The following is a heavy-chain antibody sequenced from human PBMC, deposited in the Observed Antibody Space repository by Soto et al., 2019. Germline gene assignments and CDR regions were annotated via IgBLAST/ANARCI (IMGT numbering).Heavy chain of an antibody. Sequence: SETLSLTCTVSGGSISTSSYFWGWIRQPPGKGLEWIGTIHYSGSTYYNPSLKSRVTISVDTSKSQFSLKLSSGTAAETAVYYCAGSTITVLLGYNYYGMDVWGQGTTVTVSS. CDR2: IHYSGST. D-gene: IGHD4-4*01. CDR1: GGSISTSSYF. V-gene: IGHV4-39*01. CDR3: AGSTITVLLGYNYYGMDV. J-gene: IGHJ6*02.